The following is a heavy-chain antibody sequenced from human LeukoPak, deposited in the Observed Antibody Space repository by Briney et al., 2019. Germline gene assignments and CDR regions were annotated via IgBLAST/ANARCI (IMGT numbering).Heavy chain of an antibody. J-gene: IGHJ3*02. D-gene: IGHD3-22*01. Sequence: KPSETLSLTCSVSGDSISSYYWTWIRQPPWKGLEWIGYIYYSGSTNYNPSLKSRVTISVDTSKNQFSLKLSSVTAADTAVYYCARLGKDSSGYYGDAFDIWGQGTMVTVSS. CDR1: GDSISSYY. CDR3: ARLGKDSSGYYGDAFDI. CDR2: IYYSGST. V-gene: IGHV4-59*08.